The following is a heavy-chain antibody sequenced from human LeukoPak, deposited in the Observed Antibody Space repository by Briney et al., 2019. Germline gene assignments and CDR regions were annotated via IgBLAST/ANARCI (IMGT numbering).Heavy chain of an antibody. V-gene: IGHV1-2*02. CDR2: INPNSGGT. Sequence: ASVKVSCKASGYTFTGYYMHWVRLAPGQGLEWMGWINPNSGGTNYAQKFQGRVTMTRDTSISTAYMELSRLRSDDTAVYYCARDSGYSSGWYINRPHWFDYWGQGTLVTVSS. CDR3: ARDSGYSSGWYINRPHWFDY. D-gene: IGHD6-19*01. J-gene: IGHJ4*02. CDR1: GYTFTGYY.